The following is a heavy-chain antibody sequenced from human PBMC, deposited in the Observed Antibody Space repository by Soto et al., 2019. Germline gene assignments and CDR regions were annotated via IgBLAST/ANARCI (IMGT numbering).Heavy chain of an antibody. CDR1: GFNVMSYW. V-gene: IGHV3-7*01. CDR2: IKEDGSEI. Sequence: GGSLRLSCAVSGFNVMSYWMSWVRQAPGKGLEWVASIKEDGSEIYYLHSVRGRFSISRDSAGNALHLTMNYLSAEDTGVYFCARDRSADRFVQYFQHWGPGTLVTVS. CDR3: ARDRSADRFVQYFQH. D-gene: IGHD6-19*01. J-gene: IGHJ1*01.